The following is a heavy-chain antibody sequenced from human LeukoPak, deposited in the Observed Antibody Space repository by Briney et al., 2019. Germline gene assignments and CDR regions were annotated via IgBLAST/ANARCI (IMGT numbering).Heavy chain of an antibody. J-gene: IGHJ4*02. CDR1: GGTFSSYA. CDR3: ARDLEDRQYQLLGSTAA. D-gene: IGHD2-2*01. CDR2: IIPIFGTA. V-gene: IGHV1-69*06. Sequence: GASVKVSCKASGGTFSSYAISWVRQAPGQGLEWMGGIIPIFGTANYAQKFQGRVTITADKSTSTAYMELSSLRSEDTAVYYCARDLEDRQYQLLGSTAAWGQGTLVTVSS.